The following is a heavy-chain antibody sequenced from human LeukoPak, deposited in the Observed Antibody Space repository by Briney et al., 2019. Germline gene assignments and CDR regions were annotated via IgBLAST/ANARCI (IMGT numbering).Heavy chain of an antibody. Sequence: PSETLSLTCTVSGGSISSYYWSWIRQPPGKGLEWIGYIYYSGSTNYNPSLKSRVTISVDTSKNQFSLKLSSVTAADTAVYYCATNDYGEYGPVYWGQGTLVTVSS. V-gene: IGHV4-59*08. CDR2: IYYSGST. CDR1: GGSISSYY. CDR3: ATNDYGEYGPVY. D-gene: IGHD4-17*01. J-gene: IGHJ4*02.